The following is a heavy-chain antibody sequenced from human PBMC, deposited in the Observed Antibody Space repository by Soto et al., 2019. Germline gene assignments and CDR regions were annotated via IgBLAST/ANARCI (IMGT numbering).Heavy chain of an antibody. J-gene: IGHJ6*03. CDR1: GYTFTSYA. D-gene: IGHD4-17*01. V-gene: IGHV1-3*01. CDR3: ARDLYMDYGDYGRANYYYYYYMYV. CDR2: INAGNGNT. Sequence: ASVKVSCKASGYTFTSYAMHWVRQAPGQRLEWMGWINAGNGNTKYSQKFQGRVTITRDTSASTAYMELSSLRSEDTAVYYCARDLYMDYGDYGRANYYYYYYMYVWGKGTTVTVSS.